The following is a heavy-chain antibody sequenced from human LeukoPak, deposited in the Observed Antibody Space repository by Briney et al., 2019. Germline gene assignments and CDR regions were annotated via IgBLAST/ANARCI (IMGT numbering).Heavy chain of an antibody. V-gene: IGHV1-18*04. CDR1: GYTFTGYY. J-gene: IGHJ6*03. Sequence: GASVKVSCKASGYTFTGYYMHWVRQAPGQGLEWMGWISAYNGNTNYAQKLQGRVTMTTDTSTSTAYMELRSLRSDDTAVYYCAREWDYASSYYYYYMDVWGKGTTVTVSS. CDR3: AREWDYASSYYYYYMDV. CDR2: ISAYNGNT. D-gene: IGHD4-17*01.